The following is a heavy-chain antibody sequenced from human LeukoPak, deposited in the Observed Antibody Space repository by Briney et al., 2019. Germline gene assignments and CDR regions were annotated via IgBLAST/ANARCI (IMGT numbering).Heavy chain of an antibody. V-gene: IGHV3-11*06. J-gene: IGHJ4*02. CDR2: ISGSSSYT. D-gene: IGHD4-17*01. CDR1: GFTFSDYY. CDR3: ARVTLYGDSALDY. Sequence: PGGSLRLSCAASGFTFSDYYMSWIRQAPGKGLEWVSYISGSSSYTIYADSVKGRFTISRDNAKNSLYLQMNSLRAEDTAVYYCARVTLYGDSALDYWGQGTLFSLSS.